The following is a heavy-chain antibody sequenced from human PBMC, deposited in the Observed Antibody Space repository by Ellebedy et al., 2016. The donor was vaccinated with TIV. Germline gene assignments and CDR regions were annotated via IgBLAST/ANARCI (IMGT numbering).Heavy chain of an antibody. CDR2: IYRGGST. Sequence: GESLKISCAASGFTVSSNYMTWVRQAPGKGLEWVSVIYRGGSTNYADSVKGRFTISRDNSKNMVYLQMNSLRAEDTAVYYCARGGYYYESSGYHFRGVSQHWGQGTLVTVSS. CDR3: ARGGYYYESSGYHFRGVSQH. V-gene: IGHV3-53*01. J-gene: IGHJ1*01. D-gene: IGHD3-22*01. CDR1: GFTVSSNY.